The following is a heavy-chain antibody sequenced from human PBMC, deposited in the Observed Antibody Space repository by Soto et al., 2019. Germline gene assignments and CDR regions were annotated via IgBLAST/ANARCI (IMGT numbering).Heavy chain of an antibody. CDR2: IIPIFGTA. CDR3: ARPITLVRGVIIWEGGVYYGMDV. Sequence: QVQLVQSGAEVKKPGSSVKVSCKASGGTFSSYAISWVRQAPGQGLEWMGGIIPIFGTANYAQKFQGRVTITADESTSTADMELSSLRSEDTAVYYCARPITLVRGVIIWEGGVYYGMDVWGQGTTVTVSS. V-gene: IGHV1-69*01. J-gene: IGHJ6*02. CDR1: GGTFSSYA. D-gene: IGHD3-10*01.